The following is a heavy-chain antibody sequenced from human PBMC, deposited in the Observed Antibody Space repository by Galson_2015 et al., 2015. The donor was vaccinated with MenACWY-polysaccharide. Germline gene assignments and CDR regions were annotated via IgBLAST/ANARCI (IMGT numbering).Heavy chain of an antibody. J-gene: IGHJ6*02. CDR3: ARGLYVLDV. Sequence: SLRLSCAASGFSLGAWYMSWIRQAPGKGLEWLSYISKSADSIYYADSVRGRFTISRENASNSLYLQLNSLEAEDTAIYYCARGLYVLDVSDQATTVTVSS. CDR1: GFSLGAWY. V-gene: IGHV3-11*01. CDR2: ISKSADSI.